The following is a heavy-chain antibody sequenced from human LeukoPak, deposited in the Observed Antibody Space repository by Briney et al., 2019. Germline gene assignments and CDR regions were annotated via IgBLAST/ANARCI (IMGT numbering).Heavy chain of an antibody. D-gene: IGHD3-3*01. Sequence: PSQTLSLTCTVSGGSISSGSYYWSWIRQPAGKGREWIGRIYTSGSTNYNPSLKSRVTISVDTSKNQFSLKLSSVTAADTAVYYCARGSPTYLEWLSTFDYWGQGTLVTVSS. V-gene: IGHV4-61*02. CDR2: IYTSGST. J-gene: IGHJ4*02. CDR3: ARGSPTYLEWLSTFDY. CDR1: GGSISSGSYY.